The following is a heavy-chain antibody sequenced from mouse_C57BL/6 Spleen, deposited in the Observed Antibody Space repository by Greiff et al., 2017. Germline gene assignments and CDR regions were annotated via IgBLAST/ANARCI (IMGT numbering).Heavy chain of an antibody. D-gene: IGHD1-1*01. V-gene: IGHV1-72*01. CDR3: AKEDYYGSSPYYYAMDY. J-gene: IGHJ4*01. CDR2: IDPNSGVT. CDR1: GYTFTSYW. Sequence: VQLQQPGAELVKPGASVKLSCKASGYTFTSYWMHWVKQRPGRGLEWIGSIDPNSGVTKYNEKFKSKATLTVDKPTSTAYLQLSSLTSEDSAVYYCAKEDYYGSSPYYYAMDYWGQGTSVTVSS.